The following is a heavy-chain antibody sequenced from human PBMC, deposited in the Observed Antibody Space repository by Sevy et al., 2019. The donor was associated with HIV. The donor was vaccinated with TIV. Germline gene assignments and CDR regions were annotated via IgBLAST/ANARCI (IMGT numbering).Heavy chain of an antibody. CDR2: ISYDGSRK. CDR1: GFTFSSYT. V-gene: IGHV3-30*14. J-gene: IGHJ4*02. Sequence: GGSLRLSCAASGFTFSSYTMHWVRQAPGKGLEWVAFISYDGSRKYYADSVKGRFTISRDNSKNTLYLQMNNLRAEDTAVFYCARDLALSGSYSWFAYWGQGTLVTVSS. CDR3: ARDLALSGSYSWFAY. D-gene: IGHD1-26*01.